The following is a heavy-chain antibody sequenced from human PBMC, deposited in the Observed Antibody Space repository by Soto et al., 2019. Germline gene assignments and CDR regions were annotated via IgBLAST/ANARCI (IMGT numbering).Heavy chain of an antibody. CDR2: INHSGST. CDR3: ARAVCSGGSCYFFFDY. D-gene: IGHD2-15*01. J-gene: IGHJ4*02. CDR1: VGSFSGYY. Sequence: SETLSLTCAVYVGSFSGYYWSWIRQPPGKGLEWIGEINHSGSTNYNPSLKSRVTISVDTSKNQFSLKLTSVTAADTAVYYCARAVCSGGSCYFFFDYWGQGTLVTVSS. V-gene: IGHV4-34*01.